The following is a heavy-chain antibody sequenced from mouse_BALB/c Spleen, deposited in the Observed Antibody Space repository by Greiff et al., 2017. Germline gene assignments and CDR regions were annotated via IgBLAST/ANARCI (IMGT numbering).Heavy chain of an antibody. J-gene: IGHJ1*01. CDR2: IRNKANGYTT. Sequence: EVQGVESGGGLVQPGGSLRLSCATSGFTFTDYYMSWVRQPPGKALEWLGFIRNKANGYTTEYSASVKGRFTISRDNSQSILYLQMNTLRAEDSATYYCARDDGYVGYFDVWGAGTTVTVSS. CDR3: ARDDGYVGYFDV. D-gene: IGHD2-2*01. V-gene: IGHV7-3*02. CDR1: GFTFTDYY.